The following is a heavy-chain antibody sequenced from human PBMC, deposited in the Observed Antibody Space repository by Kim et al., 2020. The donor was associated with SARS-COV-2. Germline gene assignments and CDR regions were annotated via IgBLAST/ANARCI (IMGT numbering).Heavy chain of an antibody. CDR1: GYTFTGYY. CDR3: ARGGALLWFGELFGGNYYYYGMDV. Sequence: ASVKVSCKASGYTFTGYYMHWVRQAPGQGLEWMGRINPNSGGTNYAQKFQGRVTMTRDTSISTAYMELSRLRSDDTAVYYCARGGALLWFGELFGGNYYYYGMDVWGQGTTVTVSS. CDR2: INPNSGGT. J-gene: IGHJ6*02. V-gene: IGHV1-2*06. D-gene: IGHD3-10*01.